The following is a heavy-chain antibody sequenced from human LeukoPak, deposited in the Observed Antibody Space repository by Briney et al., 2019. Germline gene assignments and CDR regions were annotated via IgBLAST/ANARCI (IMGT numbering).Heavy chain of an antibody. V-gene: IGHV4-34*01. CDR3: ARVIRYYYDSSGDYFDY. J-gene: IGHJ4*02. CDR2: INHSGST. D-gene: IGHD3-22*01. Sequence: SETLSLTCAVYGGSFSGYYWGWIRQPPGKGLEWIGEINHSGSTNYNPSLKSRVTISVDTSKNQFSLKLSSVTAADTAVYYCARVIRYYYDSSGDYFDYWGQGTLVTVSS. CDR1: GGSFSGYY.